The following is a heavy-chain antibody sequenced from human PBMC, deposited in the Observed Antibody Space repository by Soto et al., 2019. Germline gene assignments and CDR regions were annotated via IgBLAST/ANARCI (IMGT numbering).Heavy chain of an antibody. J-gene: IGHJ4*02. CDR3: ARRRRITMIVGPPDY. CDR2: INHSGST. D-gene: IGHD3-22*01. CDR1: GGSFSGYY. Sequence: SETLSLTCAAYGGSFSGYYWSWIRQPPGKGLEWIGEINHSGSTNYNPSLKSRVTISVDTSKNQFSLKLSSVTAADTAVYYCARRRRITMIVGPPDYWGQGTLVTVSS. V-gene: IGHV4-34*01.